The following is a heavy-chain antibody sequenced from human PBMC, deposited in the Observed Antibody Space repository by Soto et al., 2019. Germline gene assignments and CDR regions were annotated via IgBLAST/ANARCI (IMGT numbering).Heavy chain of an antibody. D-gene: IGHD3-10*01. CDR3: AKDKREVRGVTFFDY. CDR1: GFTFDDYT. V-gene: IGHV3-43*01. J-gene: IGHJ4*02. CDR2: ISWDGGST. Sequence: GGSLRLSCAASGFTFDDYTMHWVRQAPGKGLEWVSLISWDGGSTYYADSVKGRFTISRDNSKNSLYLQMNSLRTEDTALYYCAKDKREVRGVTFFDYWGQGTLVTVSS.